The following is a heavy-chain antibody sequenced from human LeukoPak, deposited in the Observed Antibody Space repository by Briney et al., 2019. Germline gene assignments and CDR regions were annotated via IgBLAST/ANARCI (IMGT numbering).Heavy chain of an antibody. CDR2: INHSGST. CDR1: GGSFSGYY. D-gene: IGHD3-10*01. J-gene: IGHJ4*02. Sequence: SETLSLTCAVYGGSFSGYYWSWIRQPPGKGLEWIGEINHSGSTNYNPSLKSRVTISVDTSKNQFSLKLSSVTAADTAVYYCARGRVVRGVIKNSHDYWGQGTLVTVSS. CDR3: ARGRVVRGVIKNSHDY. V-gene: IGHV4-34*01.